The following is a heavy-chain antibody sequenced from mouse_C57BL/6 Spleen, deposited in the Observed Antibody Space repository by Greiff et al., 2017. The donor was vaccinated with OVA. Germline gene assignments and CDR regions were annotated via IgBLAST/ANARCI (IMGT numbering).Heavy chain of an antibody. J-gene: IGHJ1*03. Sequence: EVKLVEPEGGLVQPGSSMKLSCTASGFTFSDYYMAWVRQVPEKGLEWVANINYDGSSTYYLDSLKSRFIISSDTAQNILYLQMSSLKSEDTATYYCARAYSNYDWYFDVWGTGTTVTVSA. CDR1: GFTFSDYY. CDR2: INYDGSST. CDR3: ARAYSNYDWYFDV. D-gene: IGHD2-5*01. V-gene: IGHV5-16*01.